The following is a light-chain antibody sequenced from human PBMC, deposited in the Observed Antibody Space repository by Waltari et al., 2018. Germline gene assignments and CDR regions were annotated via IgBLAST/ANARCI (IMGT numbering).Light chain of an antibody. Sequence: DIQMTQSPSTLSASEVDRVTITCRPSPTINNYLAWYQQKPGKAPKLVIYDASSLESGVPSRFSGSGSGTEFTLTISSLQPDDFATYYCQQYDFYSLTFGGGTRVEIK. CDR3: QQYDFYSLT. CDR2: DAS. J-gene: IGKJ4*01. V-gene: IGKV1-5*01. CDR1: PTINNY.